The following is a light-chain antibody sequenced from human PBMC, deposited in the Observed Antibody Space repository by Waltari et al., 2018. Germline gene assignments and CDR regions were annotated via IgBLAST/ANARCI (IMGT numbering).Light chain of an antibody. CDR2: LVS. CDR1: QRLLPRSVNTF. J-gene: IGKJ1*01. CDR3: MQARQTPWT. V-gene: IGKV2-28*01. Sequence: DIVMPQSPLSLSVTPGEPASISFRSSQRLLPRSVNTFLDWYLHKPGQSPQLLIYLVSNRASGVPDRFSGSGSGTDFTLNISRVEAEDVGVYFCMQARQTPWTFGQGTKVEIK.